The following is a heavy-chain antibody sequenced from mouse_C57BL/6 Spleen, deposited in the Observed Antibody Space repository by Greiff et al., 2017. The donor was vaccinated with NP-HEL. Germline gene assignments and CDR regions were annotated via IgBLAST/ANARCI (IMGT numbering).Heavy chain of an antibody. V-gene: IGHV2-2*01. CDR2: IWSGGST. D-gene: IGHD2-5*01. CDR1: GFSLTSYG. J-gene: IGHJ4*01. CDR3: ARNGYSNYEGDAMDY. Sequence: VKLMESGPGLVQPSQSLSITCTVSGFSLTSYGVHWVRQSPGKGLEWLGVIWSGGSTDYNAAFISRLSISKDNSKSQVFFKMNSLQADDTAIYYCARNGYSNYEGDAMDYWGQGTSVTVSS.